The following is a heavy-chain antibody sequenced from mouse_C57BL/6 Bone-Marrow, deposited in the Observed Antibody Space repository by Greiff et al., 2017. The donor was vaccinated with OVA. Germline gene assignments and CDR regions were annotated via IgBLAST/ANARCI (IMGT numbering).Heavy chain of an antibody. CDR2: ISDGGSYT. CDR1: GFTFSSYA. J-gene: IGHJ2*01. Sequence: EVKLMESGGGLVKPGGSLKLSCAASGFTFSSYAMSWVRQTPEKRLEWVATISDGGSYTYYPDNVKGRFTISRDNAKNNLYLQMSHLKSEDTAMYYCAREGMIRRNYFDYWGQGTTLTVSS. D-gene: IGHD2-4*01. CDR3: AREGMIRRNYFDY. V-gene: IGHV5-4*01.